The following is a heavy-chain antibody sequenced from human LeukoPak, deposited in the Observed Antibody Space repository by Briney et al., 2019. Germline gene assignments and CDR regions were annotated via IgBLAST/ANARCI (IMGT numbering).Heavy chain of an antibody. CDR1: GFTFSTYS. D-gene: IGHD2-21*01. J-gene: IGHJ4*02. CDR2: ISSSSKTI. CDR3: VRGDGAY. V-gene: IGHV3-48*02. Sequence: GGSLRLSCAASGFTFSTYSMNGVRQAPGKGLEWVSHISSSSKTIYYADSVKGRFTVSRDNAKISLHLQMNSLRDEDTAVYFCVRGDGAYWGQGALVTVSS.